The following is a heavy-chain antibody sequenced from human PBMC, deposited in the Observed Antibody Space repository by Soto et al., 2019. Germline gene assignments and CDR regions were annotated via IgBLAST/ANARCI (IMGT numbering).Heavy chain of an antibody. J-gene: IGHJ6*02. V-gene: IGHV3-15*07. Sequence: EVQLVQSGGGLVKPGGSLRLSCEASGFSFSHAWMNWVRQAPGKGLEWVGRIRSKTDGGTTGFNAPVEGRLTISSDDSKNMLYLQMKSLKAEDTAVYYCTDGMAIWGQGTTVIVSS. CDR1: GFSFSHAW. CDR2: IRSKTDGGTT. CDR3: TDGMAI.